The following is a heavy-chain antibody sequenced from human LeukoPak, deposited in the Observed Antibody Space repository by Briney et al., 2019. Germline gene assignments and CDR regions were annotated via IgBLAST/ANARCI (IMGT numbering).Heavy chain of an antibody. CDR1: GFTFNNYG. Sequence: GGALRLSCAASGFTFNNYGLIWVRQAPGKGLEWVAAISNDGGGTMYGGFVEGRFTISRDNSKNTLFLQMNSLRAEDTELYYCAKGSSGYFADLWGQGTLVTVCS. V-gene: IGHV3-23*02. D-gene: IGHD3-22*01. CDR3: AKGSSGYFADL. J-gene: IGHJ5*02. CDR2: ISNDGGGT.